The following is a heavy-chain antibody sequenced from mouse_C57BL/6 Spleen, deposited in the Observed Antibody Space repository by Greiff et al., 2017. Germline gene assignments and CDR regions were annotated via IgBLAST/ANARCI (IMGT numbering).Heavy chain of an antibody. J-gene: IGHJ1*03. Sequence: QVQLQQSGAELAKPGASVKLSCKASGYTFTSYWMHWVKQRPGQGLEWIGYINPSSGSTKYNQKFKDKATLTADKSSSTASMQLSSLTYEDSAVYYCAIAYYSNYEYFDVWGTGTTVTVSS. CDR3: AIAYYSNYEYFDV. D-gene: IGHD2-5*01. CDR2: INPSSGST. CDR1: GYTFTSYW. V-gene: IGHV1-7*01.